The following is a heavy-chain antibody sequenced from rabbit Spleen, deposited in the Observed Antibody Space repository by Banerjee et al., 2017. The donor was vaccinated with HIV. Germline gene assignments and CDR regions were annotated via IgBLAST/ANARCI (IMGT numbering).Heavy chain of an antibody. CDR3: ARGPPYAGYAGYGYVYLNL. J-gene: IGHJ4*01. D-gene: IGHD6-1*01. V-gene: IGHV1S40*01. CDR1: GVSFSSNHY. Sequence: QSLEESGGDLVKPGASLTLTCTASGVSFSSNHYMCWVRQAPGKGLEWIACIEGGSSAFSYYASWVNGRFTISSHNAQNTLYLQLNSLTAADTATYFCARGPPYAGYAGYGYVYLNLWGPGTLVTVS. CDR2: IEGGSSAFS.